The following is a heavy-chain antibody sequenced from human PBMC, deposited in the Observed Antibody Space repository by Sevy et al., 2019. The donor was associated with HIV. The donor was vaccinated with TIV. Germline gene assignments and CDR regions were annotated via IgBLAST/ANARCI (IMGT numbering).Heavy chain of an antibody. J-gene: IGHJ5*02. CDR1: GFTFSSYA. CDR2: ISKNGDYK. D-gene: IGHD5-18*01. V-gene: IGHV3-30*18. CDR3: SKDGGYSIGWYPRFDP. Sequence: GGSLRLSCAASGFTFSSYAMSWVRQAPGKGLDWVAVISKNGDYKSYADSVKGRFTISRDNSKNTLYLQMNSLRTEDTAVYYCSKDGGYSIGWYPRFDPWGQGTLVTVSS.